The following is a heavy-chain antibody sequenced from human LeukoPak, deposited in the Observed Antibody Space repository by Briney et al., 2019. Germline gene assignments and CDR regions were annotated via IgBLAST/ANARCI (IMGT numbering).Heavy chain of an antibody. CDR3: VKDIGGDVIPRRFDY. D-gene: IGHD3-10*01. CDR1: GFTFADYT. CDR2: IAWNSGIT. J-gene: IGHJ4*02. Sequence: GGSLRLSCAASGFTFADYTMHWVRQVPGKGLEWVSGIAWNSGITGYADSVKGRFTISRDNAKNSLSLQMNSLRAEDTAFYYSVKDIGGDVIPRRFDYWGQGTLVTVSS. V-gene: IGHV3-9*01.